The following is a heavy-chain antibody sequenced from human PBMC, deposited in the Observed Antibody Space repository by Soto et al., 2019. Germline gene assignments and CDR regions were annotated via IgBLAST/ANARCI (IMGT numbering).Heavy chain of an antibody. CDR1: GFTFSIYA. Sequence: GGALGLSCAASGFTFSIYAMSWVRQAPGKGLDWVSAISGSGGSTYYADSVKGRFTISRDNSKNTLYLQMNSLRAEDTAVYYCAKGGDEYYYDSSGYYLFDYWGQGTMVTVSS. J-gene: IGHJ4*02. CDR3: AKGGDEYYYDSSGYYLFDY. D-gene: IGHD3-22*01. V-gene: IGHV3-23*01. CDR2: ISGSGGST.